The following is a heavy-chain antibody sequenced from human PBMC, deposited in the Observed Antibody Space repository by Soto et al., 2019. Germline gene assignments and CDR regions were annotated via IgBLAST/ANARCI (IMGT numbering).Heavy chain of an antibody. D-gene: IGHD5-18*01. V-gene: IGHV4-61*01. Sequence: SETLSLTCTVSGGSVSSGSYYWSWIRQPPGKGLEWIGYIYYSGSTNYNPSLKSRVTISVDTSKNQFSLKLSSVTAADTAVYYCARVSTAMVDYWGQGTLVTVPQ. J-gene: IGHJ4*02. CDR1: GGSVSSGSYY. CDR2: IYYSGST. CDR3: ARVSTAMVDY.